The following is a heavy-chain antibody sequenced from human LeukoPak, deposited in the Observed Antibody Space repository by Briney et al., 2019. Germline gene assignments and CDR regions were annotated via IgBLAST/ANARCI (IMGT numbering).Heavy chain of an antibody. CDR2: ISVSEAT. Sequence: GGSLRLSCAASGFTFSSYAMTWVRQAPGKGPEWVSAISVSEATYSADSVTGRFTISRDNSKNTLYLQMNSLRAEDTAVYYCARSKEDCCGSFDPWGQGTLVTVSS. CDR3: ARSKEDCCGSFDP. CDR1: GFTFSSYA. D-gene: IGHD2-21*01. J-gene: IGHJ5*02. V-gene: IGHV3-23*01.